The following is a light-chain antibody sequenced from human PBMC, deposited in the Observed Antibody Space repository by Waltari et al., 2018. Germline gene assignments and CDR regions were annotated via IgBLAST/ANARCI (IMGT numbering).Light chain of an antibody. CDR3: QYYDNLPMFT. CDR2: RTT. J-gene: IGKJ2*01. V-gene: IGKV1-33*01. Sequence: DIQLTQSPPSLPASVGARVTLPCRASQDIGGYLNWYQHQPGRAPKLLIYRTTILTTGVPSRFSGGASRTDYTHTITNLQPEDNATYYCQYYDNLPMFTFGPGTKVEIK. CDR1: QDIGGY.